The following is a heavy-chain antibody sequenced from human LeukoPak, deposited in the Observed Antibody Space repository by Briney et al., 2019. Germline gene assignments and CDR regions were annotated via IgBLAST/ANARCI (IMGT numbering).Heavy chain of an antibody. V-gene: IGHV4-38-2*01. J-gene: IGHJ3*02. D-gene: IGHD2-21*02. Sequence: KPSETLSLTCAVSGYSISSGYYWCWIRQPPGKGLEWIGSIYHSGSTYYNPSLKSRVTISVDTSKNQFSLKLSSVTAADTAVYYCARRRVTDYSYAFDIWGQGTMVTVSS. CDR3: ARRRVTDYSYAFDI. CDR2: IYHSGST. CDR1: GYSISSGYY.